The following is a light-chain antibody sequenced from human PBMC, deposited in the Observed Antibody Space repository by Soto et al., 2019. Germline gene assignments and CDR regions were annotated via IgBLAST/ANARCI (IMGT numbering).Light chain of an antibody. CDR1: QSVRSN. CDR3: QHYNNWPPYT. Sequence: EVVMTQSPATLSVSPGERAMLSCRASQSVRSNLAWYQQKPGQAPRLLIYGASTRATGVPARFSGSGSGTEFTLTISSLQSEDFAVYYCQHYNNWPPYTFGQGTRLEF. V-gene: IGKV3-15*01. CDR2: GAS. J-gene: IGKJ2*01.